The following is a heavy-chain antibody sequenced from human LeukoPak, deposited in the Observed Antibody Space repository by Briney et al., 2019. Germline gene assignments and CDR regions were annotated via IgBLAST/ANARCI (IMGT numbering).Heavy chain of an antibody. CDR2: IYYSGRT. Sequence: SETLSLTCTVSGGSISSYYWSWIRQPPGKGLEWIGNIYYSGRTNYNPSLKSRVTISLDTSKKQFSLKLSSVTAADTAVYYCARAPGYSYGTGGYYFDYWGQGTLVTVSS. CDR3: ARAPGYSYGTGGYYFDY. D-gene: IGHD5-18*01. J-gene: IGHJ4*02. CDR1: GGSISSYY. V-gene: IGHV4-59*01.